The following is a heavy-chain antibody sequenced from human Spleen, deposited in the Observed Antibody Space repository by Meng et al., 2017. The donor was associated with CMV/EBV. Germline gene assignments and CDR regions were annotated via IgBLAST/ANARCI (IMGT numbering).Heavy chain of an antibody. V-gene: IGHV4-4*01. CDR2: FSHSGIT. J-gene: IGHJ4*02. D-gene: IGHD2-8*02. Sequence: CAVSGDAISTHHWGTWVRQPPGKGLEWVGEFSHSGITKYSRSTKSRVTISLDTTRNHFSLTVTSLTVADTGVYFCARSPGYWSLDQWGQGALVTVSS. CDR1: GDAISTHHW. CDR3: ARSPGYWSLDQ.